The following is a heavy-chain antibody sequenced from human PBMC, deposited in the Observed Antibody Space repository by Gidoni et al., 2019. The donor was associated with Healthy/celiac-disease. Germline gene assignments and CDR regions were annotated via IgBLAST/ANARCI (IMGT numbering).Heavy chain of an antibody. J-gene: IGHJ3*02. CDR3: AREGITMVREKTFDI. Sequence: EVQLVQSGGGLVKPGGSLRLSCAAYCFTFSSYSMNLVRQAAGKGLEWVSSSSSSSSYIYYADSVKGRFTISRDNAKNSLYLQMNSLRAEDTAVYYCAREGITMVREKTFDIWGQGTMVTVSS. V-gene: IGHV3-21*01. CDR1: CFTFSSYS. CDR2: SSSSSSYI. D-gene: IGHD3-10*01.